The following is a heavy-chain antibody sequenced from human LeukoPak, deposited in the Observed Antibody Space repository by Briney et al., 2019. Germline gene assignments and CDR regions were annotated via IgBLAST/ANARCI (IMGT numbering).Heavy chain of an antibody. CDR2: INPNSGGT. V-gene: IGHV1-2*04. J-gene: IGHJ4*02. CDR3: ARDRYGYSYGFY. Sequence: GASVKVSCKASGYTFTGYYMHWVRQAPGQGLEWMGWINPNSGGTNYAQKFQGWVTITRDTSASTAYMELSSLRSEDTAVYYCARDRYGYSYGFYWGQGTLVTVSS. CDR1: GYTFTGYY. D-gene: IGHD5-18*01.